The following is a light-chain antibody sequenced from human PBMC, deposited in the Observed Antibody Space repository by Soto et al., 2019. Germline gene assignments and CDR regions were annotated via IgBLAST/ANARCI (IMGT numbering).Light chain of an antibody. CDR2: GVS. Sequence: QSVLTQPASVFASPGPSITISCMGNSSDVGGYNYVSWYQQHPGKAPKLMIYGVSNRPSGVSNRFSGSKSGNTASLTISGLQAEDEADYYCSSYTSSSTLALYVFGTGTKVTVL. V-gene: IGLV2-14*01. CDR1: SSDVGGYNY. CDR3: SSYTSSSTLALYV. J-gene: IGLJ1*01.